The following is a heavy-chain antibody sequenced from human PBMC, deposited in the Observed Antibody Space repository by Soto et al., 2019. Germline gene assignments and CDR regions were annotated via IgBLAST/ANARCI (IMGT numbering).Heavy chain of an antibody. J-gene: IGHJ3*02. CDR1: GFNLSSYG. Sequence: QVQLVESGGGVVQPGRSLRLSCAASGFNLSSYGMHWVRQAPGKGLEWVAVISYDGSNKYYADSVKGRFTISRDNSKKTLYLQMNSLRAEDTAVYYCAKEDDYGHRPKAFDIWGQGTMVTVSS. CDR2: ISYDGSNK. V-gene: IGHV3-30*18. D-gene: IGHD4-17*01. CDR3: AKEDDYGHRPKAFDI.